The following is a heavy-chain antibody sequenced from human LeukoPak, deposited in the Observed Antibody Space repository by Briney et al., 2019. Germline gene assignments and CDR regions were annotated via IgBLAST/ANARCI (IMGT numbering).Heavy chain of an antibody. D-gene: IGHD1-1*01. J-gene: IGHJ4*02. Sequence: GGSLRLSCTASGFTFTKAWMSWVRQAPGEGLELVGRIKSKNDGGTTDYAAPVKGRFTISRDDSKNTLYLQMNSLKTEDTAVYYCTSTTVNMGGWGQGTLVTVSS. CDR3: TSTTVNMGG. CDR1: GFTFTKAW. V-gene: IGHV3-15*01. CDR2: IKSKNDGGTT.